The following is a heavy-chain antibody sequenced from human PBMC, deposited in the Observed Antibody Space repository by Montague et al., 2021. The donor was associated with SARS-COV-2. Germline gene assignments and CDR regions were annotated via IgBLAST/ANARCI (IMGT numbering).Heavy chain of an antibody. V-gene: IGHV4-59*01. Sequence: ETLSLTCTVSGGSIGTYYWNWIRQSPGKGLEWLGYIYYTGSTKYSPSLKSRVTISMDTSRDQLSLRLKSATAADTAVYYCARDNYGDWGYYGLDVWGQGTTVIVSS. D-gene: IGHD4-17*01. CDR1: GGSIGTYY. J-gene: IGHJ6*02. CDR3: ARDNYGDWGYYGLDV. CDR2: IYYTGST.